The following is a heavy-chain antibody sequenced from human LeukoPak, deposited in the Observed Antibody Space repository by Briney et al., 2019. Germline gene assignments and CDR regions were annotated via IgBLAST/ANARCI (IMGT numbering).Heavy chain of an antibody. Sequence: SVKVSCKASGGTFSSYAISWVGQAPGQGLEWMGGIIPIFGTANYAQKFQGRVTITADESTSTAYMELSSLRSEDTAVYYCAREDDYGGNSEAFDIWGQGTMVTVSS. V-gene: IGHV1-69*13. CDR3: AREDDYGGNSEAFDI. J-gene: IGHJ3*02. CDR2: IIPIFGTA. D-gene: IGHD4-23*01. CDR1: GGTFSSYA.